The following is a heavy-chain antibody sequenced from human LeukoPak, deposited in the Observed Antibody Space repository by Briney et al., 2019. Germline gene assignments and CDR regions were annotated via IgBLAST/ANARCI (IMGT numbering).Heavy chain of an antibody. CDR1: GFTFSSYA. J-gene: IGHJ1*01. V-gene: IGHV3-23*01. CDR2: ISGSGGST. Sequence: GGSLRLSCAASGFTFSSYAMSWVRQAPGKGLEWVSAISGSGGSTYYADSVKGRFTISRDNSKNTLYLQMNSLRAEDTAVYYCAKDLGSSGWYVGYFQHWGQGTLVTVSS. D-gene: IGHD6-19*01. CDR3: AKDLGSSGWYVGYFQH.